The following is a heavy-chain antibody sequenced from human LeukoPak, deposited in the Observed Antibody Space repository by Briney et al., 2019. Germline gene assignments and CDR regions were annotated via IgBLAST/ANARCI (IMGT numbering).Heavy chain of an antibody. CDR2: IINNGGST. CDR3: VNDYCRADCHL. V-gene: IGHV3-64D*06. CDR1: GFTFSSYA. J-gene: IGHJ4*02. Sequence: GGSVRLSCSTSGFTFSSYAMNWVRQAPGKGLEYVSGIINNGGSTYYADSVKGRFTVSRDNSKNTLFLQMSSLRSEDTAVYYCVNDYCRADCHLWGQGTLVTVST. D-gene: IGHD2-21*02.